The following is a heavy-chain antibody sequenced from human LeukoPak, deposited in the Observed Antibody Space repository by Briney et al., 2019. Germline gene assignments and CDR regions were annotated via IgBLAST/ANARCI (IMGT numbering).Heavy chain of an antibody. V-gene: IGHV3-48*01. Sequence: GGSLRLSCAASGFTFSSYSMNWVRQAPGKGLEWVSYISSSSSTIYYADSVKGRFTISRDNAKNSLYLQMNSLRAEDTAVYYCARDIIPSIAALGYWGQGTLVTVSS. CDR3: ARDIIPSIAALGY. CDR1: GFTFSSYS. CDR2: ISSSSSTI. D-gene: IGHD6-6*01. J-gene: IGHJ4*02.